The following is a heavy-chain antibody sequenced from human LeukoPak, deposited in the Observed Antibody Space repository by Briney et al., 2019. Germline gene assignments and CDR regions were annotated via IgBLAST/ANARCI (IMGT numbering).Heavy chain of an antibody. CDR3: AVYCSSTSCYLDWFDP. V-gene: IGHV1-8*03. Sequence: GASVKVSCKASGYTFTSYDINWVRQATGQGLEWMGWMNPNSGNTGYAQKFQGRVTITRNTSISTAYMELSSLRSEDTAVYYCAVYCSSTSCYLDWFDPWGQGTLVTVSS. CDR1: GYTFTSYD. CDR2: MNPNSGNT. D-gene: IGHD2-2*01. J-gene: IGHJ5*02.